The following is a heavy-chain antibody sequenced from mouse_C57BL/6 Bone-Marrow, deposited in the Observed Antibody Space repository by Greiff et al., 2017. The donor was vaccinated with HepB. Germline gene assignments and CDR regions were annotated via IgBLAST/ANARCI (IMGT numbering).Heavy chain of an antibody. V-gene: IGHV1-81*01. J-gene: IGHJ1*03. D-gene: IGHD1-1*01. Sequence: VQLQQSGAKLARPGASVKLSCKASGYTFTSYGISWVKQRTGQGLEWIGEIYPRSGNTYYNEKFKGKATLTADKSSSTAYMELRSLTSEDSAVYFCAKLLYWYFDVWGTGTTVTVSS. CDR3: AKLLYWYFDV. CDR1: GYTFTSYG. CDR2: IYPRSGNT.